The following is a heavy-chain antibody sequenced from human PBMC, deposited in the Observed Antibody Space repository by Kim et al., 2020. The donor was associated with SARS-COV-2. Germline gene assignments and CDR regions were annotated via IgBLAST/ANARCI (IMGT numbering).Heavy chain of an antibody. D-gene: IGHD5-18*01. V-gene: IGHV4-39*01. Sequence: YNNPALKSRVTISVGTSKNQFSLKLSSVTAADTAVYYCARGRGYSYGYHYWGQGTLVTVSS. J-gene: IGHJ4*02. CDR3: ARGRGYSYGYHY.